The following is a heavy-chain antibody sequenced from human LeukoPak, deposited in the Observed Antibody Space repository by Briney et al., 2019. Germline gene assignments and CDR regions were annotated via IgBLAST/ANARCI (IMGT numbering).Heavy chain of an antibody. CDR1: EVTFSSHA. V-gene: IGHV3-30-3*01. Sequence: RLSCVPSEVTFSSHALNWVRPAPGKGVEIVAVISYDVNNLYYVDSVKGRFTISRYNCKNTRCLQMNSLRAKDTGVYYCARDSGFDYWGQATLVTVSS. CDR2: ISYDVNNL. J-gene: IGHJ4*02. CDR3: ARDSGFDY.